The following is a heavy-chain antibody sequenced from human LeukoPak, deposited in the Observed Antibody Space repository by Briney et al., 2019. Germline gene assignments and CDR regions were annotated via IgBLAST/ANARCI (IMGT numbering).Heavy chain of an antibody. CDR2: ISSSGTTK. CDR3: ARASDYGDYGIDY. Sequence: GGSLRLSCAASGFTFSGYEMNWVRQAPGKGLEWVSYISSSGTTKYYADSVRGRFTISRDNAKNSLYLQMNSLRAEDTAVYYCARASDYGDYGIDYWGQGTLVTVSS. V-gene: IGHV3-48*03. CDR1: GFTFSGYE. D-gene: IGHD4-17*01. J-gene: IGHJ4*02.